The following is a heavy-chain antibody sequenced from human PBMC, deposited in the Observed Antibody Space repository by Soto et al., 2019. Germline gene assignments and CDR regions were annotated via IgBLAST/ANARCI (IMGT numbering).Heavy chain of an antibody. CDR1: GFTFSNAW. V-gene: IGHV3-15*07. D-gene: IGHD6-19*01. CDR3: TMLGYSSGWRYDFDY. Sequence: EVPLVESGGGLVKPGGSLRLSCAASGFTFSNAWMNWVRQAPGKGLEWVGRIKSKTDGGTTHYAAPVKGRFTISRDDSKNTLYLQMNRLKIEDTAVYYCTMLGYSSGWRYDFDYWGQGTLVTVSS. CDR2: IKSKTDGGTT. J-gene: IGHJ4*02.